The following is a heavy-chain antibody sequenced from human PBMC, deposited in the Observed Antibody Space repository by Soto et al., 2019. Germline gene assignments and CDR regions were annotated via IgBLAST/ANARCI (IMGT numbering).Heavy chain of an antibody. J-gene: IGHJ4*02. CDR1: GYTHTELS. D-gene: IGHD3-3*01. CDR2: FDPEDGET. CDR3: ATVNTIFGVVISTYYFDY. V-gene: IGHV1-24*01. Sequence: ASVKVSCKVSGYTHTELSMHWVRQAPGKGLEWMGGFDPEDGETIYAQKFQGRVTMTEDTSTDTAYMELSSLRSEDTAVYYCATVNTIFGVVISTYYFDYWGQGTLVTVSS.